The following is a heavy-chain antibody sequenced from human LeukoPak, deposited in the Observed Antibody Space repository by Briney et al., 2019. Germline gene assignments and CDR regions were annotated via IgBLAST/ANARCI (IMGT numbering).Heavy chain of an antibody. CDR3: AEGLSGSYTA. V-gene: IGHV3-23*01. J-gene: IGHJ5*02. D-gene: IGHD1-26*01. Sequence: GGSLRLSCAASEFTFSSYAMTWVRQAPGKGLDWVSAISGSGVTTYYADSVKGRFTISRDNSKNTLYLQMNTLRAEDTALYYCAEGLSGSYTAWGQGTLVTVSS. CDR1: EFTFSSYA. CDR2: ISGSGVTT.